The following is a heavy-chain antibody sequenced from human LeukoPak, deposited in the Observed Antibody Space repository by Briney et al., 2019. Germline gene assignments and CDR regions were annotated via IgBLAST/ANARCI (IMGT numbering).Heavy chain of an antibody. CDR1: GFTFSSYS. CDR2: ISSSSSYI. V-gene: IGHV3-21*01. CDR3: ARDSGDNYDILTTDAFDI. D-gene: IGHD3-9*01. J-gene: IGHJ3*02. Sequence: PGGSLRLSCAASGFTFSSYSMNWVRQAPGKGLEWVSSISSSSSYIYYADSVKGRFTISRDNAKNSLYLQMNSLRAEDTAVYYCARDSGDNYDILTTDAFDIWGQGTMVTVSS.